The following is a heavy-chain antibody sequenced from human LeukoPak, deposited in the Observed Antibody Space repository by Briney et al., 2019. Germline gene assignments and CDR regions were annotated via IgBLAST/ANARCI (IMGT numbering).Heavy chain of an antibody. Sequence: GGSLRLSCAASGVIFSNYGMHWVRQAPGKGLERVAIIWTDGSNKTSADSAKGRFTISKANSKNTLYLKMTILRAEYTAVYYCVRGIYGSGTYYFDYWGQGTLVSVSS. CDR2: IWTDGSNK. CDR3: VRGIYGSGTYYFDY. D-gene: IGHD3-10*01. V-gene: IGHV3-33*01. J-gene: IGHJ4*02. CDR1: GVIFSNYG.